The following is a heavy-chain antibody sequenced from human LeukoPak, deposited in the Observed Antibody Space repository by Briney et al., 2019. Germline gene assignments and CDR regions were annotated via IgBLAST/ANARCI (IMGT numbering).Heavy chain of an antibody. D-gene: IGHD1-14*01. J-gene: IGHJ4*02. CDR2: IKQDGSEK. CDR3: AKDRKIPY. V-gene: IGHV3-7*01. CDR1: GFTFSNYW. Sequence: GGSLRLSCAASGFTFSNYWLTWVRQAPGQGLEWVANIKQDGSEKHYVDSVKGRFTISRDNAKNSLYLQMNSLRAEDTAVYYCAKDRKIPYWGQGTRVPVPS.